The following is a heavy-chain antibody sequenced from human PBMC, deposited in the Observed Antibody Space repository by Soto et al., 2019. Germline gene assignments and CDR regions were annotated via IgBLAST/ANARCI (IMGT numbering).Heavy chain of an antibody. CDR2: IKSKTDGGTI. V-gene: IGHV3-15*07. D-gene: IGHD1-20*01. J-gene: IGHJ6*02. CDR3: VNSGYYHGVDV. Sequence: DVQLVESGGGLGKPGGSLRLSCEASGLTFTNAWMTWVRQAPGKGLEWVGRIKSKTDGGTIDYAAPVKGRFSISRDDSKNTLYLQMNSLKTEDTAVYYCVNSGYYHGVDVWGQGTTVIVSS. CDR1: GLTFTNAW.